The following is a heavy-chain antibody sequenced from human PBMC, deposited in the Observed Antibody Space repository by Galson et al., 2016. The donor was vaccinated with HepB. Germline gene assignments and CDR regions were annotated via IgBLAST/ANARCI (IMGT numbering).Heavy chain of an antibody. CDR2: IYHSGRT. J-gene: IGHJ3*01. CDR1: GGSIKSHY. CDR3: ARDSYFDSSGYFYDVFDS. V-gene: IGHV4-59*11. Sequence: SETLSLTCTVSGGSIKSHYWSWIRQPPGKGLEWIGYIYHSGRTNSNPSLKSRVTISIDTSKNRFSLKLNSVTAADTAAYYCARDSYFDSSGYFYDVFDSWGQGTMVTVSS. D-gene: IGHD3-22*01.